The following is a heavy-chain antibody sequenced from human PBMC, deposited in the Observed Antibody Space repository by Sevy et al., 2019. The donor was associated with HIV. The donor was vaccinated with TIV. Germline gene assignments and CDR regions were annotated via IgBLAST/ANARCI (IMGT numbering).Heavy chain of an antibody. V-gene: IGHV3-33*01. CDR1: GFSFSGYG. Sequence: GGSLRLSCAASGFSFSGYGMHWVRQVPGKGLEWVAIIWYDGSNKDYVHSVKGRFTISRDNSKNTLYLQMNSLRAEDTAVYYCAREGIAVAGIGYYFDYWGQGTLVTVSS. D-gene: IGHD6-19*01. CDR2: IWYDGSNK. J-gene: IGHJ4*02. CDR3: AREGIAVAGIGYYFDY.